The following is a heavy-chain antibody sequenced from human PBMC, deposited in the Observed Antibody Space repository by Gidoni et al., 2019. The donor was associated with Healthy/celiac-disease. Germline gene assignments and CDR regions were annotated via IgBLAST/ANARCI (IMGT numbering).Heavy chain of an antibody. CDR3: ARDRSVDTAMVTWYFDL. J-gene: IGHJ2*01. CDR2: IIPIFGTA. CDR1: GGTFSSYA. V-gene: IGHV1-69*06. Sequence: QVHLVQSGAEVKKPGSSVTVSCTASGGTFSSYAISWVRQAPGQGFEWMGGIIPIFGTANDAQKFQGRVTITADKSTSTAYMELSSLRSEDTAVYDCARDRSVDTAMVTWYFDLWGRGTLVTVSS. D-gene: IGHD5-18*01.